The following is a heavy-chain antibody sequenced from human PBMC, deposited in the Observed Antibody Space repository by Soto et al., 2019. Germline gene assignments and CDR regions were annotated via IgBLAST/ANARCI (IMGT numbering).Heavy chain of an antibody. CDR3: ARSGTTVTTFWYFDL. D-gene: IGHD4-17*01. CDR1: GFTFSNYG. Sequence: QVQLVESGGGVVQPGKSLRLACVASGFTFSNYGMHWVRQAPGEGLEWVAVISYDEDNIYYADSVKGRFTISRDNSKHTLYLQMNSLRPEDTAVYFCARSGTTVTTFWYFDLWGRGTLVTVSS. V-gene: IGHV3-30*03. CDR2: ISYDEDNI. J-gene: IGHJ2*01.